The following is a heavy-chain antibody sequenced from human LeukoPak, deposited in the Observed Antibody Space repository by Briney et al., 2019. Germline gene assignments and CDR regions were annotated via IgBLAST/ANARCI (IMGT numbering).Heavy chain of an antibody. J-gene: IGHJ3*01. CDR1: GGSISSSSDY. D-gene: IGHD6-13*01. CDR2: VYYSGST. V-gene: IGHV4-39*01. Sequence: SETLSLTCTVSGGSISSSSDYWGWLRQPPGKGLEWIGSVYYSGSTYYNPSLKSRVTISVDTSKNQFSLKVGSVTAADTAVYYCARPGYSSSGYAFDAFDFWGQGTMVTVSS. CDR3: ARPGYSSSGYAFDAFDF.